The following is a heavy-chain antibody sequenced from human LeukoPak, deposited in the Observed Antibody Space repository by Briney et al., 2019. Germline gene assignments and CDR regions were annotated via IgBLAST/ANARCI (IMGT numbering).Heavy chain of an antibody. CDR1: GGSFSGYY. J-gene: IGHJ5*02. D-gene: IGHD3-3*01. Sequence: PSETLSLSCAVYGGSFSGYYWSWIRQPPGKGLEWIWEINHSGSTNYNPSLKSRVTISVDTSKNQFSLKMSSVTAADTAVYYCARGLVFRFLEWFYWFDPWGQETLVTVSS. V-gene: IGHV4-34*01. CDR3: ARGLVFRFLEWFYWFDP. CDR2: INHSGST.